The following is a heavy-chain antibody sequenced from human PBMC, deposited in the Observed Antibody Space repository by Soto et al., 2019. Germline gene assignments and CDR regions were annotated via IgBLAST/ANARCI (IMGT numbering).Heavy chain of an antibody. CDR2: IYYSGST. J-gene: IGHJ4*02. CDR1: GGSISSSSYY. Sequence: QLQLQESGPGLVKPSETLSLTCTVSGGSISSSSYYWGWIRQPPGKGLEWIGSIYYSGSTYYNPSLKSRVTISVDTSKNQFSLKLSSVTAADTAVYYCARLVSVEWELLHRAFDYWGQGTLVTVSS. CDR3: ARLVSVEWELLHRAFDY. V-gene: IGHV4-39*01. D-gene: IGHD1-26*01.